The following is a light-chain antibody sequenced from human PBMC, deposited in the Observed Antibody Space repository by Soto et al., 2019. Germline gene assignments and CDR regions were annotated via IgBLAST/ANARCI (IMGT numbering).Light chain of an antibody. CDR3: QQSFSIPWT. Sequence: DIQMTQSPSSLSASVGDSITITCRPSQNMTRYLNWFQQKPGKAPNLLIYAASSLQSGVPSRFSGSGSGADFTLTISSLQPEDSATYYCQQSFSIPWTFGQGTKVDIK. CDR1: QNMTRY. J-gene: IGKJ1*01. CDR2: AAS. V-gene: IGKV1-39*01.